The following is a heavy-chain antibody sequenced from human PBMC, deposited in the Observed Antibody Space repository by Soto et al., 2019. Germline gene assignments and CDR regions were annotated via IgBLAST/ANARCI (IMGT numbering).Heavy chain of an antibody. CDR1: GYTFTDYY. D-gene: IGHD2-15*01. V-gene: IGHV1-2*04. CDR3: ARGYCSGGSCYRYYYYGMDV. J-gene: IGHJ6*02. Sequence: GASVKVSCKASGYTFTDYYIHWVRQAPGQGLEWMGWINPNSGGTNYAQKFQGWVTMTRDTSISTAYMELSRLRSDDTAVYYCARGYCSGGSCYRYYYYGMDVWGQGTTVTVPS. CDR2: INPNSGGT.